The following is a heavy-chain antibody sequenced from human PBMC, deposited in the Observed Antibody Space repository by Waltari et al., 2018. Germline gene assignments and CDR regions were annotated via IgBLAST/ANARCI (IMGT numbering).Heavy chain of an antibody. Sequence: QVQLQQSGPGLVNPSQTLSVTCAVSGDSVSSNSAAWHWIRQSPSRGLEWLGRTYYRSKWYNDYAVSVKSRITINPDTFKNQFYLQLNSVTPEDTAVYYCARVKDSSSGWYFDNWGQGTLVTVSS. CDR1: GDSVSSNSAA. V-gene: IGHV6-1*01. D-gene: IGHD6-19*01. CDR2: TYYRSKWYN. CDR3: ARVKDSSSGWYFDN. J-gene: IGHJ4*02.